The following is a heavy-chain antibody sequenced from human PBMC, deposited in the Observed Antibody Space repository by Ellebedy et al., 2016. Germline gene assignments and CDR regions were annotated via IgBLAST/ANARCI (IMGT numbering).Heavy chain of an antibody. V-gene: IGHV3-74*01. J-gene: IGHJ4*02. D-gene: IGHD6-13*01. CDR1: GFTFSSYW. CDR2: INSDGSST. Sequence: GESLKISCAASGFTFSSYWMHWVRQAPGKGLVWVSRINSDGSSTSYADSVKGRFTISRDNAKNTLYLQMNSLRAEDTAVYYCVKGGYSSSWYRGDYWGQGTLVTVSS. CDR3: VKGGYSSSWYRGDY.